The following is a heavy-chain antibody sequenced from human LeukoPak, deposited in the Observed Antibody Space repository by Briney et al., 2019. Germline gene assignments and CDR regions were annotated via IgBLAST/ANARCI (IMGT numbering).Heavy chain of an antibody. CDR1: AYTFTDDY. V-gene: IGHV1-2*02. CDR2: INPKSGGT. CDR3: ARDLGVFGPKSRAFDI. J-gene: IGHJ3*02. D-gene: IGHD3-3*01. Sequence: EASVTVSCKASAYTFTDDYMHWVRQAPGQGLEWLGWINPKSGGTNYAQTFQGRVTITRDTSISTAYMELSRLRSDDTAVYYCARDLGVFGPKSRAFDIWGQGTMVTVSS.